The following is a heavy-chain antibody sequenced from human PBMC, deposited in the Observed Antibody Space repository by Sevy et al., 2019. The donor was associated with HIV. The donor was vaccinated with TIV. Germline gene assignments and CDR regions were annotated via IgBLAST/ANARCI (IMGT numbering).Heavy chain of an antibody. CDR2: INPNSGGT. D-gene: IGHD2-2*02. V-gene: IGHV1-2*02. Sequence: ASVKVSCKASGYTFTGYYMHWVRQAPGQGLEWMGWINPNSGGTNYAQKFQGRVTMTRDPSINTAYMERGRLSSDDTAVYYCASVGLWVVVPAAIDYFDYWGQGTLVTVSS. CDR1: GYTFTGYY. J-gene: IGHJ4*02. CDR3: ASVGLWVVVPAAIDYFDY.